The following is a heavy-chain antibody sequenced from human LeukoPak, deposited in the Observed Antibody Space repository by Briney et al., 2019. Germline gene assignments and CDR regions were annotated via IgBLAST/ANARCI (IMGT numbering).Heavy chain of an antibody. J-gene: IGHJ4*02. CDR1: GDSITDYY. Sequence: SETLSLTCTVSGDSITDYYWTWIRQPPGKGLEWIGYMYYSGSTNFNPSLRSRVTISVATSKNQFSLKLSSVTAADTAVYYCARANRYDLYFDYWGQGTLVTVSS. D-gene: IGHD5-12*01. V-gene: IGHV4-59*01. CDR3: ARANRYDLYFDY. CDR2: MYYSGST.